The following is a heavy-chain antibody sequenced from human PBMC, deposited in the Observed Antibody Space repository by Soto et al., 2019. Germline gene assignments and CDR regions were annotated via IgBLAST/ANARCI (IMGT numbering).Heavy chain of an antibody. CDR3: AAEGYFDWSTQDPSYYYGVNV. V-gene: IGHV4-31*03. CDR1: GGSISSGGYY. Sequence: SETLSLTCIVSGGSISSGGYYWSWIRQHPGKGLEWIGYIYSSGSTYYNPSLKSRVTISVDTSKNQFSLKLSSVTAADTAVYYCAAEGYFDWSTQDPSYYYGVNVWGQGTTVTVSS. J-gene: IGHJ6*02. CDR2: IYSSGST. D-gene: IGHD3-9*01.